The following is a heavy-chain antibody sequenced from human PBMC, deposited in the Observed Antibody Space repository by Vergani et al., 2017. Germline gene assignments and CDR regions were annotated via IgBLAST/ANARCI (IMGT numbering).Heavy chain of an antibody. CDR3: ARHYRDSRWRDFWSGYNFDL. V-gene: IGHV4-39*01. Sequence: QLQLQESGPGLVKPSETLSLTCTVSGGSISSRSYYWGWIRQPPGKGLEWIGSIYYSGSTYYNPSLKSRVTISVDTSKNQFSLKLSSVTAADTAVYYCARHYRDSRWRDFWSGYNFDLWGRGTLVTVSS. CDR2: IYYSGST. D-gene: IGHD3-3*01. CDR1: GGSISSRSYY. J-gene: IGHJ2*01.